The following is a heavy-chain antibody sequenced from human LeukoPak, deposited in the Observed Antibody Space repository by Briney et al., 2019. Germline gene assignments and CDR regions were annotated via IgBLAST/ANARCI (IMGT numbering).Heavy chain of an antibody. CDR3: ARDLPFDL. Sequence: GGSLLLSCAASGFIFNKYWMSWVRQAPGEAPVWVANIKQNGGEIHYLDSVKGRFTISRDDAKNSLYLQMNSLRVEDTARYFCARDLPFDLWGQGTLVTVSS. V-gene: IGHV3-7*03. CDR1: GFIFNKYW. J-gene: IGHJ4*02. CDR2: IKQNGGEI.